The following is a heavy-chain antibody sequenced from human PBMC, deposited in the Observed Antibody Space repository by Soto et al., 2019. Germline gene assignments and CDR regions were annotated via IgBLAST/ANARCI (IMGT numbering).Heavy chain of an antibody. V-gene: IGHV4-61*01. J-gene: IGHJ5*02. CDR2: VHSSGIT. D-gene: IGHD3-16*01. Sequence: SETLSLTCAVSGGSVSDDNFYWSWIRQPPWKGLEWIGYVHSSGITNYNPSLKRRVTISVDTSRNQFSLRLSSVTAADTAVYYCARGLTMGQLPSHFDHWGQGTLVTVSS. CDR1: GGSVSDDNFY. CDR3: ARGLTMGQLPSHFDH.